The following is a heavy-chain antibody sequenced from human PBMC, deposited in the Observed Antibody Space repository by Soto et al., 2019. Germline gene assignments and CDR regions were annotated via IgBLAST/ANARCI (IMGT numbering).Heavy chain of an antibody. CDR1: GGTFSSYA. J-gene: IGHJ6*02. D-gene: IGHD6-19*01. CDR3: AVAGNPDGSGLWDYYYYYGMDV. CDR2: IIPIFGTA. V-gene: IGHV1-69*13. Sequence: SVKVSCKASGGTFSSYAISWVRQAPGQGLEWMGGIIPIFGTANYAQKFQGRVTITADESTRTAYMELSSLRSEDTAVYYCAVAGNPDGSGLWDYYYYYGMDVWGQGTTVTVSS.